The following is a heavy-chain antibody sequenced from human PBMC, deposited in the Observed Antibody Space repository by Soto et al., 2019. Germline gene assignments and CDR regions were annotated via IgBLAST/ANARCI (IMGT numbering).Heavy chain of an antibody. CDR3: ASSSGSYDADY. Sequence: GESLKISCAASGFTFSGYAMSWVRQAPGKGLEWVSVIYSGGSTYYADSVKGRFTISRHNSKNTLYLQMNSLRAEDTAVYYCASSSGSYDADYWGQGTLVTVSS. CDR2: IYSGGST. J-gene: IGHJ4*02. CDR1: GFTFSGYA. V-gene: IGHV3-53*04. D-gene: IGHD1-26*01.